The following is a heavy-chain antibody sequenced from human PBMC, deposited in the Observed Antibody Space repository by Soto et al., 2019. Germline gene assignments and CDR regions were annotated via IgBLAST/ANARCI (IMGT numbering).Heavy chain of an antibody. Sequence: GASVKISSKASGGSLCNYCISWVRQAPGRGLVWMGWISAYNGNTNYAQKLQGRVTMTTDTSTSTAYMELRSLRSDDTAVYYCAREGTYYYYDSSGYCYYYYYGMDVWGQGTTVTVS. CDR3: AREGTYYYYDSSGYCYYYYYGMDV. J-gene: IGHJ6*02. D-gene: IGHD3-22*01. CDR1: GGSLCNYC. V-gene: IGHV1-18*01. CDR2: ISAYNGNT.